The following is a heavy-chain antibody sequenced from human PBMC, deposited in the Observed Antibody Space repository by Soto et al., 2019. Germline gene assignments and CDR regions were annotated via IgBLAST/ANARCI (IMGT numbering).Heavy chain of an antibody. Sequence: PSETLSLTCTVSGGSISNYYWSWVRQPPGKGLEWIGYIYDSGSTNYNPSLKSRVTISVDTSKNQFSLKLSSVTATDTAVYYCARSDGRYWGQGTLVTVSS. CDR3: ARSDGRY. V-gene: IGHV4-59*01. CDR1: GGSISNYY. J-gene: IGHJ4*02. CDR2: IYDSGST.